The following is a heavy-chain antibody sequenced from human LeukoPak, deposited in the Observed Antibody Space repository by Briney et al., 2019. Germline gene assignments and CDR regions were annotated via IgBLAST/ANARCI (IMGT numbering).Heavy chain of an antibody. V-gene: IGHV1-2*02. Sequence: ASVKVSCKASGYTFTGYYMHWVRQAPGQGLEWMGWINPNSGGTNYAQKFQGRVTMTRDTSISTAYMELSRLRSDDMAVYYCARGVVGYDYVWGTEHYFDYWGQGTLVTVSS. J-gene: IGHJ4*02. D-gene: IGHD3-16*01. CDR3: ARGVVGYDYVWGTEHYFDY. CDR1: GYTFTGYY. CDR2: INPNSGGT.